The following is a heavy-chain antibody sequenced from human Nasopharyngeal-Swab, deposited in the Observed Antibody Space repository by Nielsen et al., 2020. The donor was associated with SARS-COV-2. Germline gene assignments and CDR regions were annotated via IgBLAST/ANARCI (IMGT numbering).Heavy chain of an antibody. CDR1: GFTFSSYE. J-gene: IGHJ6*02. CDR3: ARVSSGSPGYGMDV. V-gene: IGHV3-48*03. D-gene: IGHD6-19*01. Sequence: GGFLRLSCAASGFTFSSYEMNWVRQAPGKGLEWVSYISSSGSTIYYADSVKGRFTISRDNAKNSPYLQMNSLRAEDTAVYYCARVSSGSPGYGMDVWGQGTTVTVSS. CDR2: ISSSGSTI.